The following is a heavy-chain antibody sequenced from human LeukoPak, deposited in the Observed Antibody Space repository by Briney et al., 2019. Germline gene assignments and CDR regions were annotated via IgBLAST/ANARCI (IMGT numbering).Heavy chain of an antibody. CDR2: IMPDGSEK. D-gene: IGHD2-2*01. Sequence: GGSLRLSCAASGFTLSSSSMNWVRQAPGKGPEWVANIMPDGSEKYNVDSVKGRFTISRDNAKNSLYLQMNSLGADDTAVYYCARSDNAAHDYWGQGTLVTVSS. CDR1: GFTLSSSS. J-gene: IGHJ4*02. CDR3: ARSDNAAHDY. V-gene: IGHV3-7*01.